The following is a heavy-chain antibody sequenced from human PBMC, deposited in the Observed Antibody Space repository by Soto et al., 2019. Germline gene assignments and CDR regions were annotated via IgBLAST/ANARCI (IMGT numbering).Heavy chain of an antibody. CDR3: AGMPYTSGLRFDP. V-gene: IGHV4-38-2*01. CDR2: IYHSGST. Sequence: SETLSLTCAVSGYSISSGYYWGWIRQPPGKGLEWIGSIYHSGSTSYNPSLASRVSISLDRSNNQCSLKLKSVTAADTAVYFCAGMPYTSGLRFDPWGPGTLVTV. CDR1: GYSISSGYY. J-gene: IGHJ5*02. D-gene: IGHD6-19*01.